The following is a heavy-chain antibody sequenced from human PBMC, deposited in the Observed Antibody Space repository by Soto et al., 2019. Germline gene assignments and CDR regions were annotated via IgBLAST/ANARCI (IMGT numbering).Heavy chain of an antibody. CDR3: ARGLPYCSGGRCYNWFDP. Sequence: ASVKVSCKASGYTFTSYDINWVRQATGQGLEWMGWMNPNSGNTGYAQKFQGRVTMTRNTSISTAYMELSSLRSEDTAVYYCARGLPYCSGGRCYNWFDPWGQGTLVTVSS. J-gene: IGHJ5*02. D-gene: IGHD2-15*01. CDR1: GYTFTSYD. CDR2: MNPNSGNT. V-gene: IGHV1-8*01.